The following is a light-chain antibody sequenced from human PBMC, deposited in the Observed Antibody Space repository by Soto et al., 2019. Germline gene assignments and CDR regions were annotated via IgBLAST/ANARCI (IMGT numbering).Light chain of an antibody. V-gene: IGLV2-14*01. CDR2: EVS. Sequence: QYALTQPASVSGSPGQSITISCTGTSSDVGGYNYVSWYKQHPGKAPKLMIYEVSNRPSGVSNRFSGSKSGNTASLTISGRQAEDEADYYCSSYTRSSTLVVFGTGTKLTVL. CDR3: SSYTRSSTLVV. J-gene: IGLJ1*01. CDR1: SSDVGGYNY.